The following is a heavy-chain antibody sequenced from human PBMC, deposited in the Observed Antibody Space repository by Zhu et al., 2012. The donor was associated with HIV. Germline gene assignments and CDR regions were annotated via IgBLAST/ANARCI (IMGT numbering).Heavy chain of an antibody. Sequence: EVQLVESGGGLVQPGRSLRLSCAASGFTFDDYAMHWVRQAPGKGLEWVSGISWNSGSIGYADSVKGRFTISRDNAKNSLYLQMNSLRAEDMALYYCAKAHSSGWTNDAFDIWGQGTMVTVSS. CDR2: ISWNSGSI. CDR1: GFTFDDYA. V-gene: IGHV3-9*03. J-gene: IGHJ3*02. D-gene: IGHD6-19*01. CDR3: AKAHSSGWTNDAFDI.